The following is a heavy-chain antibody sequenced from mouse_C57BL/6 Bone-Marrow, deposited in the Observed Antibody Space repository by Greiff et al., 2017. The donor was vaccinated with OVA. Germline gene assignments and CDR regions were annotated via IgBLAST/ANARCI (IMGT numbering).Heavy chain of an antibody. CDR1: GFTFSDYG. Sequence: EVHLVESGGGLVQPGGSLKLSCAASGFTFSDYGMAWVRQAPRKGPEWVAFISNLAYSIYYADTVTGRFTISRENAKNTLYLEMSSLRSEDTAMYYCARPGSSYAMDYWGQGTSVTVSS. J-gene: IGHJ4*01. CDR2: ISNLAYSI. CDR3: ARPGSSYAMDY. V-gene: IGHV5-15*01. D-gene: IGHD1-1*01.